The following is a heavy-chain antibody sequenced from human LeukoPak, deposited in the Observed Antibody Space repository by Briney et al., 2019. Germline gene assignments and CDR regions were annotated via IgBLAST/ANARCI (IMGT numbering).Heavy chain of an antibody. CDR1: GGSISSSSYY. CDR3: ARVLGSSWYYFDY. Sequence: SETLSLTCTVSGGSISSSSYYWGWLRQPPGKGLEWIGSIYYSGSTYYNPSLKSRVTISVDTSKNQFSLKLSSVTAADTAVYYCARVLGSSWYYFDYWGQGTLVTVSS. J-gene: IGHJ4*02. V-gene: IGHV4-39*01. D-gene: IGHD6-13*01. CDR2: IYYSGST.